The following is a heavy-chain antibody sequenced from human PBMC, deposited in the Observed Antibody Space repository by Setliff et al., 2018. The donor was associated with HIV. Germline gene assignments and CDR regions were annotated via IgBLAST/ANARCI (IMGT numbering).Heavy chain of an antibody. D-gene: IGHD3-22*01. J-gene: IGHJ4*02. CDR2: MKPSGDNT. V-gene: IGHV1-46*01. CDR3: ARDPYYRNYFDS. Sequence: ASVKVSCKASGDTLTDYYMHWVRQAPGQGLEWVGIMKPSGDNTDYAQKFQDRVIMTRDTSTSTVYMELSSLTSEDTAIYYCARDPYYRNYFDSWGQGTQVTVSS. CDR1: GDTLTDYY.